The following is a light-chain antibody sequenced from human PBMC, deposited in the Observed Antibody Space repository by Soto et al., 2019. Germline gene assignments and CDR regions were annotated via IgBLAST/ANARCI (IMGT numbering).Light chain of an antibody. CDR1: RGDVGGYNY. CDR3: ASYSTGDTLYV. Sequence: QSVLTQPASVSGSPGQSISISCTGTRGDVGGYNYVPWYQHHPGKAPKLLISDVSSRPSGVSSRFSGSKSGNTASLTISGLQADDEADYYCASYSTGDTLYVFGNGTKVTVL. V-gene: IGLV2-14*01. J-gene: IGLJ1*01. CDR2: DVS.